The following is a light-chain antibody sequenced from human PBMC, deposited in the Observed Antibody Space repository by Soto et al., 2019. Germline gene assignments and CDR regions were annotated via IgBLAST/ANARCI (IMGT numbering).Light chain of an antibody. CDR3: HQYSKWPQT. J-gene: IGKJ1*01. CDR1: HSVGTK. V-gene: IGKV3-15*01. CDR2: DAS. Sequence: EIVITQSPSTLSVSPGETATRSCRASHSVGTKLAWYQQRPGQAPRLLISDASTRATSISARFSGSGSVTQFTLTISSLQSEDIALYYCHQYSKWPQTFGQKTKVDI.